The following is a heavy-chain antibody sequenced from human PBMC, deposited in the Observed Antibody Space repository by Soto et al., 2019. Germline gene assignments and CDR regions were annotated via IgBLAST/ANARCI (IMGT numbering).Heavy chain of an antibody. Sequence: SETLSLTCTVSGGSISSGGYYWSWIRQHPGKGLEWIGYIYYSGSTYYNPSLKSRVTISVDTSKNQFSLKLSSVTAADTAVYYCARLLDYRYYYYMDVWGKGTTVTVSS. CDR1: GGSISSGGYY. J-gene: IGHJ6*03. CDR3: ARLLDYRYYYYMDV. V-gene: IGHV4-31*03. D-gene: IGHD4-17*01. CDR2: IYYSGST.